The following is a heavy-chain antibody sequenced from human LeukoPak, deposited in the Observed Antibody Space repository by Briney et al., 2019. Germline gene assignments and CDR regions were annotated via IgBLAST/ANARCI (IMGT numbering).Heavy chain of an antibody. CDR3: ARGVAGGDF. CDR1: GYTFIIHE. V-gene: IGHV1-8*01. CDR2: VSPDSGKT. Sequence: GASVKVSCKASGYTFIIHEINWGRLPPGQGLGWMGWVSPDSGKTAYAQKFQGRLIMTRNTSINTVYMELGSLKSEDTAVYYCARGVAGGDFWGQGTLVTVSS. J-gene: IGHJ4*02. D-gene: IGHD6-19*01.